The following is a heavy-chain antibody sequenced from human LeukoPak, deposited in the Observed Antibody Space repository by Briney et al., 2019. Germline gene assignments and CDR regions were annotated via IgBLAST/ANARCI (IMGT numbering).Heavy chain of an antibody. CDR3: ARDRTWIQLGAGFDY. Sequence: PGGTLRLSCAASGFTFSSYGMSWVRQAPGKGLEWVSAISGSGGSTYYADSVKGRFTISRDNSKNTLYLQMNSLRAEDTAVYYCARDRTWIQLGAGFDYWGQGTLVTVSS. D-gene: IGHD5-18*01. V-gene: IGHV3-23*01. J-gene: IGHJ4*02. CDR1: GFTFSSYG. CDR2: ISGSGGST.